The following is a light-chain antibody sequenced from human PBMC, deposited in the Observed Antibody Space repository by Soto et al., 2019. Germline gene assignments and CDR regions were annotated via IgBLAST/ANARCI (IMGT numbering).Light chain of an antibody. V-gene: IGLV2-11*01. CDR3: CSYADSNILV. CDR2: DVA. Sequence: QSALTQPRSVSGSPGQSVTISCTGTSGDVGGYNYVSWYQHHPGKAPRLLIYDVAMRPSGVPDRFSASKSGNTASLTISGLQAEDEAYFYCCSYADSNILVFGGGTKLTVL. J-gene: IGLJ2*01. CDR1: SGDVGGYNY.